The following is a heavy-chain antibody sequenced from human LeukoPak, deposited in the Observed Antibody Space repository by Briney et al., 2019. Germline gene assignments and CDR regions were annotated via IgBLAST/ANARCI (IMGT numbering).Heavy chain of an antibody. J-gene: IGHJ3*02. D-gene: IGHD3-22*01. V-gene: IGHV3-23*01. CDR1: GFTFSSYA. Sequence: PGGSLRLSXAASGFTFSSYAMSWVRQAPGKGLEWVSAISGSGGSTYYADSVKGRFTISRDNSKNTLYLQMNSLRAEDTAVYYCAKDLSVTMIVVVIPNDAFDIWGQGTMVTVSS. CDR2: ISGSGGST. CDR3: AKDLSVTMIVVVIPNDAFDI.